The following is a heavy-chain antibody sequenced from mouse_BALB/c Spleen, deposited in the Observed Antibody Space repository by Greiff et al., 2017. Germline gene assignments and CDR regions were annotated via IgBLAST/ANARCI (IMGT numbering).Heavy chain of an antibody. D-gene: IGHD2-2*01. V-gene: IGHV5-6-3*01. CDR3: ARGGYGYDPYWYFDV. J-gene: IGHJ1*01. CDR2: INSNGGST. Sequence: EVQLVESGGGLVQPGGSLKLSCAASGFTFSSYGMSWVRQTPDKRLELVATINSNGGSTYYPDSVKGRFTISRDNAKNTLYLQMSSLKSEDTAMYYCARGGYGYDPYWYFDVWGAGTTVTVSS. CDR1: GFTFSSYG.